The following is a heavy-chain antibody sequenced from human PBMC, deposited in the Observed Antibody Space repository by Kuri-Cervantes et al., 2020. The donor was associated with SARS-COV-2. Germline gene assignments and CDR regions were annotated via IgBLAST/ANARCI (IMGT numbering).Heavy chain of an antibody. CDR2: IKSKTDGGTT. Sequence: GGSLRLSCAASGFTFSNAWMSWVRQAPGKGPEWVGRIKSKTDGGTTDYAAPVKGRFTISRDDSKNTLYLQMNSLKTEDTAAYYCTTDLPNPTYPRYYYYYYGMDVWGQGTTVTVSS. CDR3: TTDLPNPTYPRYYYYYYGMDV. D-gene: IGHD2-2*02. V-gene: IGHV3-15*01. CDR1: GFTFSNAW. J-gene: IGHJ6*02.